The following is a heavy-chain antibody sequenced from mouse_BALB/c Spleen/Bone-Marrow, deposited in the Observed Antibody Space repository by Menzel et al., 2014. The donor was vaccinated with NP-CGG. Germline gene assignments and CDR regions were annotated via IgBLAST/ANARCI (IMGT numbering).Heavy chain of an antibody. J-gene: IGHJ2*01. CDR3: SRRAHYFGSGLDY. D-gene: IGHD1-1*01. V-gene: IGHV1-9*01. CDR1: GYIFSSYW. Sequence: QVQLQQPGAELMKPGASVTISCKATGYIFSSYWIEWIKQRPGHGLEWIGEILPGSGNTNYNEKFRDKATFTAETSSKIAYMQLSRLTSEDSAVYYCSRRAHYFGSGLDYWGQGTTLTVSS. CDR2: ILPGSGNT.